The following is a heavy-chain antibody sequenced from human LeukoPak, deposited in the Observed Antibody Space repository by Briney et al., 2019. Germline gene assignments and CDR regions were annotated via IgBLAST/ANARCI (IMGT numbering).Heavy chain of an antibody. CDR3: ARGVVIAPQTFDY. Sequence: SETLSLTCTVSGGSITSYFWSWIRQPAGKGLEWIGRIFSSGSTNYNPSLKSRVTISVDTTKSQFSLKLSSVTAADTAVYYCARGVVIAPQTFDYWGQGILVTVSS. J-gene: IGHJ4*02. V-gene: IGHV4-4*07. CDR2: IFSSGST. D-gene: IGHD2-21*01. CDR1: GGSITSYF.